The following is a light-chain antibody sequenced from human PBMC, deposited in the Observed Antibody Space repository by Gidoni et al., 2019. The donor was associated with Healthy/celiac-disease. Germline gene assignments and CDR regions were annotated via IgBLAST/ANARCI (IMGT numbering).Light chain of an antibody. CDR3: RQRYSTPRT. Sequence: DIQMTQSPSSLSASVGDRVTIPCRASQSISSYLNWYQQKPRKAPKLLLFAASSLQSAVPSRFSGSGSCTEFSLPIISLQPEDFSTYYYRQRYSTPRTFXQXTKVEIK. J-gene: IGKJ1*01. V-gene: IGKV1-39*01. CDR2: AAS. CDR1: QSISSY.